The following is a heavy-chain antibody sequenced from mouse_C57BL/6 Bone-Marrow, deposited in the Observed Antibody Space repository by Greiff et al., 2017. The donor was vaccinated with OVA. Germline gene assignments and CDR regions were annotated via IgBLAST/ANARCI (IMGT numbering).Heavy chain of an antibody. D-gene: IGHD1-1*01. CDR3: TLDYYGSSYHYWYFDV. J-gene: IGHJ1*03. V-gene: IGHV14-1*01. Sequence: VHVKQSGAELVRPGASVKLSCTASGFNINDYYMHWVKQRPEQGLEWIGRIDPEDGDTAYAPKFQGKATMTADTSSNTAYLQLSSLTSEDTAVYYCTLDYYGSSYHYWYFDVWGTGTTVTVSS. CDR2: IDPEDGDT. CDR1: GFNINDYY.